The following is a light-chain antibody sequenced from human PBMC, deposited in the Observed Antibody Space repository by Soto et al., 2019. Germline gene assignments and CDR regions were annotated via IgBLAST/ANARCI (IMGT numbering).Light chain of an antibody. CDR2: EVS. J-gene: IGLJ1*01. V-gene: IGLV2-14*01. CDR3: NAYTSKSTGV. Sequence: QSALTQPASVSGSPGQSITISCTGTSSDVGGYNYVSWYQQHPGKAPKLIIYEVSNRPSGVSNRFSGSKSVNTASLTISALQAEDEADYYCNAYTSKSTGVFGTGTKLTVL. CDR1: SSDVGGYNY.